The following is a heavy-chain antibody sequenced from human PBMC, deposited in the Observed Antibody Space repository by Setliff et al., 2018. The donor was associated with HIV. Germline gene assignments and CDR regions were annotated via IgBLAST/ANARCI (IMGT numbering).Heavy chain of an antibody. Sequence: SETLSLTCTVSGDSISTSNSYWGWVRQPPGKGLEWIGSLYYGGSTYYNPSLKSRVTISVDTSKNHFSLKLSSVTAADTAVYYCARQGQLGSEWGQGTLVTVSS. CDR3: ARQGQLGSE. V-gene: IGHV4-39*01. J-gene: IGHJ4*02. CDR2: LYYGGST. D-gene: IGHD1-1*01. CDR1: GDSISTSNSY.